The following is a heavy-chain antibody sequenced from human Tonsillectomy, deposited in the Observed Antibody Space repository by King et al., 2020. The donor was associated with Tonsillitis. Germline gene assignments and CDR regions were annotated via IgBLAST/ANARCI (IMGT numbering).Heavy chain of an antibody. J-gene: IGHJ4*02. D-gene: IGHD5-18*01. CDR3: ARVQVGINTAMGPSGFDF. Sequence: VQLVESGAEVKKPEASVKVSCKASGYTFTSYYMHWVRQAPGQGLEWMGIINPSGGSTNYAQKFQGRVTMTTETSTSTVDMELSSLRSEETAVYYCARVQVGINTAMGPSGFDFWGQGTLVIVSS. CDR2: INPSGGST. CDR1: GYTFTSYY. V-gene: IGHV1-46*03.